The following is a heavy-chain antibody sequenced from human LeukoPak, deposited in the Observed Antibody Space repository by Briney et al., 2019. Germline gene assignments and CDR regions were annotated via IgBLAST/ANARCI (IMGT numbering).Heavy chain of an antibody. CDR3: ARVGPASDNWFDP. CDR2: IYHSGST. Sequence: SETLSLTCAVSGYSISSGYYWGWIRQPPGKGLEWIGSIYHSGSTYYNPSLKSRVTISVDTSKNQFSLKLSSVTAADTAVYYCARVGPASDNWFDPWGQGTPVTVSS. V-gene: IGHV4-38-2*01. CDR1: GYSISSGYY. J-gene: IGHJ5*02. D-gene: IGHD3-10*01.